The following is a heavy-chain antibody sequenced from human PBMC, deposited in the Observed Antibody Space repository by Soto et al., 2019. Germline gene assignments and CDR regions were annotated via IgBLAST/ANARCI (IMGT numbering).Heavy chain of an antibody. D-gene: IGHD6-6*01. Sequence: SETLSLTGTVSGGSISSSSYYWGWIRQPPGKGLGWSWSIEYSGSTYYNPSLKSRVTISVDTSENQFSLKLSSVTAADTAVYYSAGTGRQLVAGASYYYYGMDVWGQGTMVTVSS. J-gene: IGHJ6*02. CDR1: GGSISSSSYY. CDR2: IEYSGST. CDR3: AGTGRQLVAGASYYYYGMDV. V-gene: IGHV4-39*01.